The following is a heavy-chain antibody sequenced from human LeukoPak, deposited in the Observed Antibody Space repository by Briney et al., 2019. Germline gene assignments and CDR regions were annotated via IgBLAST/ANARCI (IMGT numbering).Heavy chain of an antibody. D-gene: IGHD3-3*01. V-gene: IGHV1-2*06. CDR1: GYTFTSYY. CDR2: INPNSGGT. Sequence: ASVKVSCKASGYTFTSYYMHWVRQAPGQGLEWMGRINPNSGGTNYAQKFQGRVTMTRDTSISTAYMELSRLRSDDTAVYYCARGGYDLVYYYYGMDVWGQGTTVTVSS. J-gene: IGHJ6*02. CDR3: ARGGYDLVYYYYGMDV.